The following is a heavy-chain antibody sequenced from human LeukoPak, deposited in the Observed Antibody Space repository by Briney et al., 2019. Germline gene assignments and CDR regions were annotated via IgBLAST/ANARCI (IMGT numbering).Heavy chain of an antibody. J-gene: IGHJ5*02. Sequence: GGSLRLSCAASGFTFSSYAITWVRQAPGKGLEWVSFICGDGAKTYYADSVKGRFTISRDNSKNTVFLEISILEAENTAVYYCARGRSGYYQKCYWFDPWGQGTLVTVSS. D-gene: IGHD3-3*01. CDR2: ICGDGAKT. CDR1: GFTFSSYA. CDR3: ARGRSGYYQKCYWFDP. V-gene: IGHV3-23*01.